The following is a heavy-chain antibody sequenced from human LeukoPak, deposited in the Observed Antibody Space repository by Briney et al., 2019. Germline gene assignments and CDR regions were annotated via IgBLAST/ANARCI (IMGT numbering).Heavy chain of an antibody. CDR1: GGSISSSSYY. Sequence: SETLSLTCTVSGGSISSSSYYWSWIRQPPGKGLEWIGEINHSGSTNYNPSLKSRVTISVDTSKNQFSLKLSSVTAADTAVYYCARGYRRGYYYMDVWGKGTTVTVSS. CDR2: INHSGST. J-gene: IGHJ6*03. V-gene: IGHV4-39*07. D-gene: IGHD1-1*01. CDR3: ARGYRRGYYYMDV.